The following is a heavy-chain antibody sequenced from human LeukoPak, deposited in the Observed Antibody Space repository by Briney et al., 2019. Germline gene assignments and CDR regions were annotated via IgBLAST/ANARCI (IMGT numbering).Heavy chain of an antibody. CDR2: IYTSGST. CDR1: GGSISSYY. J-gene: IGHJ4*02. D-gene: IGHD6-6*01. Sequence: PSETLSLTCTVSGGSISSYYWSWIRQPAGKGLEWIGRIYTSGSTNYNPSLKSRVTMSVDTSKNQFSLKLSSVTAADTAVYYCARAGEGIAARHRGPKYWGQGTLVTVSS. CDR3: ARAGEGIAARHRGPKY. V-gene: IGHV4-4*07.